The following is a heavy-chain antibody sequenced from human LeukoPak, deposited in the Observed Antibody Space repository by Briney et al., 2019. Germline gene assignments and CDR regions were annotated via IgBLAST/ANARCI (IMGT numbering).Heavy chain of an antibody. V-gene: IGHV3-30-3*01. Sequence: SLRLSCAASGFTFSSYAMHWVRQAPGKGLEWVAVISYDGSNKYYADSVKGRFTISRDNSKNTLYLQMNSLRAEDTAVYYCARDPTTSSGYHENWFDPWGQGTLVTVSS. CDR1: GFTFSSYA. CDR2: ISYDGSNK. D-gene: IGHD3-22*01. CDR3: ARDPTTSSGYHENWFDP. J-gene: IGHJ5*02.